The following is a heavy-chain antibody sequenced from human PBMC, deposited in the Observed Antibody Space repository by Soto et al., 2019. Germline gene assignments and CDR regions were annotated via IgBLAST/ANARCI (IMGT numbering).Heavy chain of an antibody. CDR1: GFSLSTSGVG. D-gene: IGHD6-13*01. V-gene: IGHV2-5*02. CDR2: IYWDDDK. Sequence: QITLKESGPTLVKPTQTLTLTCTFSGFSLSTSGVGVGWIRQPPGKALEWLALIYWDDDKRYSPSLKSRITITKDTSKNQVVRTMTNMDPVDTATYYCAHRLAATGLFDYWGQGTLVTVSS. CDR3: AHRLAATGLFDY. J-gene: IGHJ4*02.